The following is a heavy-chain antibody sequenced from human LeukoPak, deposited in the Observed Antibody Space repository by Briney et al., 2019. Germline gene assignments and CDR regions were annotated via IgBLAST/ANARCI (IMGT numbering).Heavy chain of an antibody. CDR1: GGTFSRYA. J-gene: IGHJ4*02. D-gene: IGHD4-11*01. V-gene: IGHV1-69*13. CDR3: ARERGLQFSLYYFDY. Sequence: SVKVSCKASGGTFSRYAISWVRQAPGQGLEWMGGIIPVLGTTNYAQTFQNKVTITADESTSTAYMEMNSLRSEDTAVYYCARERGLQFSLYYFDYWGQGTLVTVSS. CDR2: IIPVLGTT.